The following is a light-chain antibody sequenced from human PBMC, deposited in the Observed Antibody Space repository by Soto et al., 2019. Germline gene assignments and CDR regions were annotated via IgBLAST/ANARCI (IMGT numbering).Light chain of an antibody. CDR3: LQDYSYPRT. Sequence: IQMTQSPSTLSASVGDRVTITCRASQDIRNELGWYQQKPGKAPRLLIYAASTLQSGVPSRFSGSGSGADFTLTISRLQPEDFASYYCLQDYSYPRTFGPGTKVDIK. CDR2: AAS. J-gene: IGKJ1*01. CDR1: QDIRNE. V-gene: IGKV1-6*01.